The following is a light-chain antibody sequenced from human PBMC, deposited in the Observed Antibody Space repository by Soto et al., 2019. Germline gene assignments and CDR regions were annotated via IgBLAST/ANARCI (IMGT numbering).Light chain of an antibody. V-gene: IGKV3-20*01. CDR1: QSVNSR. Sequence: IVLTQSPGTLSLSPGERATLSCRASQSVNSRLAWYQQKPGQAPRLLISGASSRATGIPDRFSGSGSGTDFTLTISRLEPEDFALYYCQQYDGSPITFGQGTRLEIK. CDR2: GAS. J-gene: IGKJ5*01. CDR3: QQYDGSPIT.